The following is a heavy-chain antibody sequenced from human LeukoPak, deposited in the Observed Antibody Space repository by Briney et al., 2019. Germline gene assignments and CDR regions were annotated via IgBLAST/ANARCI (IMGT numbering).Heavy chain of an antibody. D-gene: IGHD3-22*01. CDR3: ARDPDDYYDSSGYWDX. CDR2: INWNGGST. V-gene: IGHV3-20*04. CDR1: GFTFDDYG. J-gene: IGHJ4*02. Sequence: GGSLRLSCAASGFTFDDYGMSWVRQAPGKGLEWVSGINWNGGSTGYADSVKGRFTISRDNAKNSLYLQMNSLRAEDTALYYCARDPDDYYDSSGYWDXWGQGTLVTVS.